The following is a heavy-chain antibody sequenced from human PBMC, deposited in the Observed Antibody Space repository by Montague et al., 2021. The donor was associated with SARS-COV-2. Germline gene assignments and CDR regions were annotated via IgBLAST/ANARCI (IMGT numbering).Heavy chain of an antibody. CDR3: ARHTTGSWNAFDI. Sequence: SETLSLTCTVSGGSVSSSSYYWGWIRQPPGKGLEWIGSIYYTGSTYYNPSLKSRVTISVDTSKNQFSLKLSSVTAADTAVYYCARHTTGSWNAFDIWGQGAMVTVSS. V-gene: IGHV4-39*01. J-gene: IGHJ3*02. CDR1: GGSVSSSSYY. CDR2: IYYTGST. D-gene: IGHD3-10*01.